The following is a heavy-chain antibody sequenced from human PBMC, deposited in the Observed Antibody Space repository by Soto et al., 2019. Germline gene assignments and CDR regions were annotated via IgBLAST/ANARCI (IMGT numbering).Heavy chain of an antibody. CDR2: ISAYNGNT. D-gene: IGHD6-6*01. Sequence: QVPLVQSGAEVKKPGASVKVSCKASGYTFTSYGISWVRQAPGQGLEWMGWISAYNGNTNYAQKLQGIVTMTTDTSTSTAYMELRSLRSDDTAVYYCARVYVNKYSSSSAFDYWGQGTLVTVSS. CDR1: GYTFTSYG. J-gene: IGHJ4*02. CDR3: ARVYVNKYSSSSAFDY. V-gene: IGHV1-18*04.